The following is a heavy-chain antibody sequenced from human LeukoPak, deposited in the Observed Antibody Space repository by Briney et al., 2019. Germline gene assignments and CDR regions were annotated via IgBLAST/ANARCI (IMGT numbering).Heavy chain of an antibody. Sequence: GGSLRLSCAASEFTFSSYGMHWVRQAPGKGLVWVSRISPDGSTTSYADSVKGRFTISRDNAKNTLYVQMKSLRAEDTAVYYCARAEAPYAFDTTGQGKMVTVSS. CDR2: ISPDGSTT. V-gene: IGHV3-74*01. CDR1: EFTFSSYG. CDR3: ARAEAPYAFDT. J-gene: IGHJ3*02.